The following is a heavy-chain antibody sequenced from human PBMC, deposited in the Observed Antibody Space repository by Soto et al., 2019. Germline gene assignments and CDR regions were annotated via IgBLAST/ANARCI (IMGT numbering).Heavy chain of an antibody. CDR2: INPGNGNT. D-gene: IGHD2-21*02. Sequence: ASVKVSCKASGYTFTIYAMHWVRQAPGQGLEWMGWINPGNGNTKYSQKVQGRVTITRDTSATTVYMDLSNLRSEDTALYYCASFNTVRVVTAMPLWGQGTMVTVSS. CDR3: ASFNTVRVVTAMPL. CDR1: GYTFTIYA. J-gene: IGHJ3*01. V-gene: IGHV1-3*01.